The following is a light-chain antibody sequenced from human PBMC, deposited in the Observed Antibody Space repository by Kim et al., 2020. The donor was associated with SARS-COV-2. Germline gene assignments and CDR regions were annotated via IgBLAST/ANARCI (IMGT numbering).Light chain of an antibody. V-gene: IGLV2-23*02. CDR2: EVS. CDR1: SRDVGNYNL. J-gene: IGLJ2*01. Sequence: QSITLSYTGTSRDVGNYNLVSWYQQRPGKAPKLIIFEVSKRPSGVSNRFSGSKSGDTASLTISGLQAEDESDYYCCSYAGSNTFVIFGGGTQLTVL. CDR3: CSYAGSNTFVI.